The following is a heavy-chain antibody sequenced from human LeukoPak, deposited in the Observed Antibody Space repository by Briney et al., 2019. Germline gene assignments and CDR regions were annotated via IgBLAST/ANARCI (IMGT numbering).Heavy chain of an antibody. J-gene: IGHJ4*02. CDR1: GFTFSGYW. V-gene: IGHV3-7*01. CDR2: IKQDGSEK. CDR3: AREYYDFWSGLYN. D-gene: IGHD3-3*01. Sequence: PGGSLRLSCAASGFTFSGYWMSWVRQAPGKGLEWVANIKQDGSEKYYVDSVKGRFTISRDNAKNSLYLQMNSLRAEDTAVYYCAREYYDFWSGLYNWGQGTLVTVSS.